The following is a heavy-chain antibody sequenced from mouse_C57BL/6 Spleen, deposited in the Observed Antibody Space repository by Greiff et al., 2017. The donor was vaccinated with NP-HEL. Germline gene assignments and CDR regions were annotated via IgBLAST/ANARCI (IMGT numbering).Heavy chain of an antibody. CDR1: GYTFTSYW. J-gene: IGHJ4*01. V-gene: IGHV1-55*01. Sequence: VQLQQSGAELVKPGASVKMSCKASGYTFTSYWITWVKQRPGQGLEWIGDIYPGSGSTNYNEKFKSKATLTVDTSSSTAYMQLSSLTSEDSAVYYCARLTTTVVDYAMDYWGQGTSVTVSS. CDR2: IYPGSGST. CDR3: ARLTTTVVDYAMDY. D-gene: IGHD1-1*01.